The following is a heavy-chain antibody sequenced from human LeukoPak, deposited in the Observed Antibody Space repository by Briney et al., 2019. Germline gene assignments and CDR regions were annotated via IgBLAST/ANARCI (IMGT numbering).Heavy chain of an antibody. CDR1: GGSISSYY. CDR2: IYYSGST. Sequence: SETLSLTCTVSGGSISSYYWSWIRQPPGKGLEWIGYIYYSGSTNYNPSLESRVTISVDTSKNQFSLKLSSVTAADTAVYYCARVGSTRYYYDSSGYYFDYWGQGTLVTVSS. CDR3: ARVGSTRYYYDSSGYYFDY. J-gene: IGHJ4*02. V-gene: IGHV4-59*01. D-gene: IGHD3-22*01.